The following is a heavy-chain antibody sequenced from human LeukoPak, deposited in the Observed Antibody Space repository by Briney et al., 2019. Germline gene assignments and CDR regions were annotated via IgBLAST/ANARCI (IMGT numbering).Heavy chain of an antibody. CDR3: ARAVAEYYNWFDP. D-gene: IGHD6-19*01. Sequence: GGSLRLSCAASGFTFSSYWMHWVRQAPGKGLVWVSRINTDGSSTSYADSVKGRFTISRDNAKNTLYLQMNSLRAEDTAVYYCARAVAEYYNWFDPWGQGTLVTVSS. CDR1: GFTFSSYW. J-gene: IGHJ5*02. CDR2: INTDGSST. V-gene: IGHV3-74*01.